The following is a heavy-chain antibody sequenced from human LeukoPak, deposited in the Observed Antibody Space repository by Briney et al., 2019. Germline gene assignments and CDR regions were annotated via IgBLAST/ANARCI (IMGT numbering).Heavy chain of an antibody. CDR2: ISGSGGST. CDR3: AKLSYPRDYFDY. CDR1: YX. J-gene: IGHJ4*02. D-gene: IGHD1-26*01. V-gene: IGHV3-23*01. Sequence: YXMSWVRQAPGKGLEWVSAISGSGGSTYYADSVKGRFTISRDNSNNTLYLQMNSLRAEDTAVYYCAKLSYPRDYFDYWGQGTLVTVSS.